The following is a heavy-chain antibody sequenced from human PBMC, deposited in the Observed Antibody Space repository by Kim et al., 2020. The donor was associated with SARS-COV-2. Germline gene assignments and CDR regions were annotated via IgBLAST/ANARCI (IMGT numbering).Heavy chain of an antibody. CDR1: GGSISSYY. D-gene: IGHD3-10*01. CDR3: ARWLVFYGSGPVYGMDV. V-gene: IGHV4-59*01. CDR2: IYYSGST. Sequence: SETLSLTCTVSGGSISSYYWSWIRQPPGKGLEWIGYIYYSGSTNYNPSLKSRVTISVDTSKNQFSLKLSSVTAADTAVYYCARWLVFYGSGPVYGMDVWGQGTTVTVSS. J-gene: IGHJ6*02.